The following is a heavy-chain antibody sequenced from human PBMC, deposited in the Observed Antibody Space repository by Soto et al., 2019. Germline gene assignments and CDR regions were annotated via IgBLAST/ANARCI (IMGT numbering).Heavy chain of an antibody. J-gene: IGHJ6*02. D-gene: IGHD3-10*01. CDR3: ARDIITVIGGEIYYYFGMDV. CDR2: INQSGTT. CDR1: GGSFREYY. V-gene: IGHV4-34*01. Sequence: SEPLSLTCAVNGGSFREYYLSWLRQPPGKGLEWIGEINQSGTTHYNPSLKRRINISIDTSKNQFSLNLTSVTAADTATYYCARDIITVIGGEIYYYFGMDVWGQGTTVTVSS.